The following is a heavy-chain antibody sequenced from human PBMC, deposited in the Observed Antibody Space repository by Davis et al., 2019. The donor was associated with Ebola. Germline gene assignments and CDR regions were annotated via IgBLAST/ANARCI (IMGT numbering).Heavy chain of an antibody. Sequence: PGGSLRLSCAASGFTFRNYGMHWVRQAPGKGLEWVAYIRYDEGITSYADSVKGRFTISRDNSKNSLYLQMNSLRAEDTAVYYCARGGAHYSFDYWGQGTLVTVSS. CDR2: IRYDEGIT. D-gene: IGHD1-26*01. V-gene: IGHV3-30*02. CDR3: ARGGAHYSFDY. J-gene: IGHJ4*02. CDR1: GFTFRNYG.